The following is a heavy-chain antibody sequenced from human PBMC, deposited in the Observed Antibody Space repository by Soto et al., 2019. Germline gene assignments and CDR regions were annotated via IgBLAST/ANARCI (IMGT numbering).Heavy chain of an antibody. CDR2: IYHSGST. D-gene: IGHD5-18*01. V-gene: IGHV4-30-2*01. J-gene: IGHJ4*02. Sequence: SETLSLTCAVSGGSISSGGYSWSWIRQPPGKGLEWIGYIYHSGSTYYNPSLKSRVTISVDRSKNQFSLKLSSVTAADTAVYYCARGGYSYGKTDYWGQGTLVTVSS. CDR1: GGSISSGGYS. CDR3: ARGGYSYGKTDY.